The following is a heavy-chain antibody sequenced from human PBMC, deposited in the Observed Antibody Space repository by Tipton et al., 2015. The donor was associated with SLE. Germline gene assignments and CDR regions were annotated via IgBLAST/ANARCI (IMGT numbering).Heavy chain of an antibody. CDR2: IYYSGSA. CDR1: GGSISSYY. CDR3: ARHRYSSGQLGY. Sequence: TLSLTCTVSGGSISSYYWSWIRQPPGKGLEWIGDIYYSGSANYNPSLKSRVTISVDTSKNLFSLKLSSGTAADTAVYYCARHRYSSGQLGYWGQGTLVTVSS. D-gene: IGHD6-19*01. J-gene: IGHJ4*02. V-gene: IGHV4-59*08.